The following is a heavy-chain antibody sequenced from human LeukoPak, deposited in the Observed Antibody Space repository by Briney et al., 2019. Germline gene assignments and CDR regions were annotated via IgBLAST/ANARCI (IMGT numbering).Heavy chain of an antibody. CDR1: GYTFTGYY. D-gene: IGHD3-22*01. CDR2: INPNSGGT. J-gene: IGHJ4*02. V-gene: IGHV1-2*04. Sequence: GASVKVSCKASGYTFTGYYMHWVRQAPGQGLEWMGWINPNSGGTNYAQKFQGWVTMTRDTSISTAYMELSRLRSDDTAVYYCARTTYYYDSSGYPVLYYFDCWGQGTLVTVSS. CDR3: ARTTYYYDSSGYPVLYYFDC.